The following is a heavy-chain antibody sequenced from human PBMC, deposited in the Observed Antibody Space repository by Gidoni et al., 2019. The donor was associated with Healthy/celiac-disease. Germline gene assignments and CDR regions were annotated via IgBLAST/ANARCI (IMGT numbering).Heavy chain of an antibody. CDR3: ASLCIAAHPEHDAFDI. Sequence: QVQLVESGGGVVQPGRSLRLSCAASGFTFRSYAMHWVRQAPGKGLAWVAVISYDGSNKYYADSVKGRFTISRDNSKNTLYLQMNSLRAEDTAVYYCASLCIAAHPEHDAFDIWGQGTMVTVSS. CDR1: GFTFRSYA. D-gene: IGHD6-13*01. V-gene: IGHV3-30-3*01. J-gene: IGHJ3*02. CDR2: ISYDGSNK.